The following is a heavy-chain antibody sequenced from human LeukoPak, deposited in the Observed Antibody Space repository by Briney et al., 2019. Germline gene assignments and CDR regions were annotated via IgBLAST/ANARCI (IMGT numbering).Heavy chain of an antibody. CDR3: ARDREFGEFQFDY. V-gene: IGHV4-4*07. CDR2: IYTSGST. Sequence: PSETLSLTCTVSGASISGYYWSWIRQPAGKGLEWIGRIYTSGSTNYNPSLKSRVTMSVDTSKNQFSLKLSSVTAADTAVYYCARDREFGEFQFDYWGQGTLVTVSS. J-gene: IGHJ4*02. CDR1: GASISGYY. D-gene: IGHD3-10*01.